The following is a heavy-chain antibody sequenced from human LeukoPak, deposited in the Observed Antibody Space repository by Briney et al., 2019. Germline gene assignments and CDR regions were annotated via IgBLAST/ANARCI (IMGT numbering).Heavy chain of an antibody. Sequence: GGSLRLSCAASGFTFSSYSMSWVRRAPGKGLEWVSAISGSGGSTYYADSVKGRFTISRDNSKNTLYLQMNSLRAEDTAVYYCAKDLQGTLDYWGQGTLVTVSS. D-gene: IGHD3-10*01. CDR1: GFTFSSYS. V-gene: IGHV3-23*01. CDR3: AKDLQGTLDY. J-gene: IGHJ4*02. CDR2: ISGSGGST.